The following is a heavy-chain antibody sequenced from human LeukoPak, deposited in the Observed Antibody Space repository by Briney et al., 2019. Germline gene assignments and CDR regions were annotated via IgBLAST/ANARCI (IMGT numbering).Heavy chain of an antibody. CDR1: GYTFTGYY. J-gene: IGHJ4*02. Sequence: ASVKVSCKASGYTFTGYYMHWVRQAPGQGLEWMGRINPNSGGTNYAQKFQGRVTMTRDTSISTAYMELSRLRSDDTAVYYCAIGDSGYDHGWNYWGQGTLVTVSS. CDR2: INPNSGGT. D-gene: IGHD5-12*01. CDR3: AIGDSGYDHGWNY. V-gene: IGHV1-2*06.